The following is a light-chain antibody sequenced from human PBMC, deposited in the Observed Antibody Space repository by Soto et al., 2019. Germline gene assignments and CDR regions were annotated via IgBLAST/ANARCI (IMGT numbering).Light chain of an antibody. J-gene: IGLJ2*01. V-gene: IGLV3-21*04. CDR3: QVWDSSSDHVV. Sequence: SYELTQPPSVSVAPGKTARITCGGNNIGSKSVHWYQQKPGQTPILVIYFDSDRPSGIPERFSGSNSGNTATLTISRVEVGDEADYYCQVWDSSSDHVVFGGRTKVTVL. CDR2: FDS. CDR1: NIGSKS.